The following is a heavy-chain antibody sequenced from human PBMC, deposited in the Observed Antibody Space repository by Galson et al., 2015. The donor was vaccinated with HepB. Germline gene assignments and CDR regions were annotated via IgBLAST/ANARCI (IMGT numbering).Heavy chain of an antibody. D-gene: IGHD4-17*01. J-gene: IGHJ2*01. CDR1: GFTFSNYG. Sequence: SLRLSSAASGFTFSNYGMPWVRQAPANGLQWVAVISYDGSNTYYADSVKGRFTIPRDNAKNSVYLQMNSLRDEDTAVYYCARDRRWPDFGDWYFAVWGRGTLVTVSS. CDR2: ISYDGSNT. CDR3: ARDRRWPDFGDWYFAV. V-gene: IGHV3-30*03.